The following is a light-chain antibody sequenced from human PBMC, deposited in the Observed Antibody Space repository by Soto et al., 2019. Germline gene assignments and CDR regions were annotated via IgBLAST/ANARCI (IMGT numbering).Light chain of an antibody. J-gene: IGKJ2*01. CDR3: QQSYSTPPYT. CDR1: QSISSY. CDR2: AAS. V-gene: IGKV1-39*01. Sequence: DFQMTQSPSSLSASVGDRVTITCRASQSISSYLNWYRQKPGKAPKLLIYAASSLQSGVPSRFSGSGSGTDFTLTISSLQPEDFATYYCQQSYSTPPYTFGQGTKLEIK.